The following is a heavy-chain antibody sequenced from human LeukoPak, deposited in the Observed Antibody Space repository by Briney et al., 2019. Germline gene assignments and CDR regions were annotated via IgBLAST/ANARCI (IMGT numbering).Heavy chain of an antibody. Sequence: PSETLSLTCAVYGGSFSGYYWSWIRQPPGEGLEWIGEINHSGSTNYNPSLKSRVTISVDTSKNQFSLKLSSVTAADTAVYYCARGSGHDFWSGYYKRPYYYYYGMDVWGQGTTVTVSS. CDR1: GGSFSGYY. CDR2: INHSGST. V-gene: IGHV4-34*01. D-gene: IGHD3-3*01. J-gene: IGHJ6*02. CDR3: ARGSGHDFWSGYYKRPYYYYYGMDV.